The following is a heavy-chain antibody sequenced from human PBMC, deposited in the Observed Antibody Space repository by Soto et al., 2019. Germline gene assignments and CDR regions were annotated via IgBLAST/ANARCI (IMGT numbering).Heavy chain of an antibody. CDR2: INPNSGGT. V-gene: IGHV1-2*02. D-gene: IGHD3-22*01. CDR1: GYTLTGFY. CDR3: ARVPHRTKYYYDSSGPCYFDY. Sequence: ASGKVSCQASGYTLTGFYMDWVRQAPGQRVEWMGWINPNSGGTNYAQKFQGRVTMTRDTSISTAYMELSRLRSDDTAVYYCARVPHRTKYYYDSSGPCYFDYWGQGTLVTVSS. J-gene: IGHJ4*02.